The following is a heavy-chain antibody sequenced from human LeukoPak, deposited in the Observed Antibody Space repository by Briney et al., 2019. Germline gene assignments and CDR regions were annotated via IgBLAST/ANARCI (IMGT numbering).Heavy chain of an antibody. Sequence: GRSLRLSCAASGFTFSNSGMHWVRQAPGKGLEWVAVIWYDGSNEYYADAVKGRFIISRDNSKNTVHLQMNSLRVEDTSVYYCAREISMFVNAFDLWGQGTLVAVSS. J-gene: IGHJ3*01. D-gene: IGHD3-10*02. CDR1: GFTFSNSG. CDR2: IWYDGSNE. CDR3: AREISMFVNAFDL. V-gene: IGHV3-33*01.